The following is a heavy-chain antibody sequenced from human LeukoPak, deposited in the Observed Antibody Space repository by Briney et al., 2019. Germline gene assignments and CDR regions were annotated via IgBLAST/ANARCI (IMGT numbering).Heavy chain of an antibody. D-gene: IGHD2-2*01. Sequence: PSETLSLTCAVYGGSFSGYYWSWIRQPPGKGLEWIGEINHSGSTNYNPSLKSRVTISVDTSKNQFSLKLSSVTAADTAVYYCARRYCSSTSCYLGYFDHWGQGTLVTVSS. CDR2: INHSGST. CDR1: GGSFSGYY. J-gene: IGHJ4*02. CDR3: ARRYCSSTSCYLGYFDH. V-gene: IGHV4-34*01.